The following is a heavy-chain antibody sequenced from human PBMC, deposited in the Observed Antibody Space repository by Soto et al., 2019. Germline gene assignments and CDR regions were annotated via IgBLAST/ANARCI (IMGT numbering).Heavy chain of an antibody. J-gene: IGHJ5*02. CDR2: ISLYSDGT. V-gene: IGHV1-18*01. CDR3: ARVVPGPQAWLGP. D-gene: IGHD5-12*01. CDR1: GYTFSNYG. Sequence: ASVKVPCKTSGYTFSNYGITWVRQAPGQPLEWLGWISLYSDGTNYAQKFQGRVSMTTDTSTTTAYMELRSLRSDDTAVYYCARVVPGPQAWLGPWGKRTLGTVSS.